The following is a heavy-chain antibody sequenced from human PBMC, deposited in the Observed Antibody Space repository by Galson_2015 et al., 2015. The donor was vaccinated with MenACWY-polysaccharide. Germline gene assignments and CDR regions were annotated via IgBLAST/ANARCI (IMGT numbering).Heavy chain of an antibody. Sequence: LRLSCAASGFTFDDYAMHWVRQAPGKGLEWVSGISWNSDIIGYADSVKGRFTISRDSAKNSLYLQMNSLRPEDTALYYCAKGYSYSKSPVDHWGQGPWSPSPQ. V-gene: IGHV3-9*01. CDR3: AKGYSYSKSPVDH. CDR1: GFTFDDYA. D-gene: IGHD2-15*01. CDR2: ISWNSDII. J-gene: IGHJ4*02.